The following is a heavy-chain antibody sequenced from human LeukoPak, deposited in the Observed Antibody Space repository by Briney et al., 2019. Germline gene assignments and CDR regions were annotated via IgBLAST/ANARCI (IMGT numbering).Heavy chain of an antibody. Sequence: ASVKVSCKASGGTFSTSGITWVRQAPGQGLEWMGGITPIFGTPNYAQKFQGRVTITADKSTSTAYMELSSLRSEDTAVYYCARDLREVVPAAMIAYWGQGTLVTVSS. J-gene: IGHJ4*02. CDR1: GGTFSTSG. D-gene: IGHD2-2*01. CDR2: ITPIFGTP. CDR3: ARDLREVVPAAMIAY. V-gene: IGHV1-69*06.